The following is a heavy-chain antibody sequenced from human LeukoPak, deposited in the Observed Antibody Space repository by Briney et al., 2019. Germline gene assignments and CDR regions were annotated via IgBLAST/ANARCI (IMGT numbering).Heavy chain of an antibody. CDR3: GRDRHWDQGNFDY. J-gene: IGHJ4*02. V-gene: IGHV1-2*06. Sequence: GASVKVSCKAFGYTITGYYIHWVRQAPGQGLEWMGRINPNNGGTNSAQKFQGRVTMTRDTSIGTAYMELNRLTYDDTAVYYCGRDRHWDQGNFDYWGQGALVTVSS. CDR1: GYTITGYY. CDR2: INPNNGGT. D-gene: IGHD7-27*01.